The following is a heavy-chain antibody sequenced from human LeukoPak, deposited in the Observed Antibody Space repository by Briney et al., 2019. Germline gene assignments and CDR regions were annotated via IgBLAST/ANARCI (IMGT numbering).Heavy chain of an antibody. CDR1: GFTFSSYW. D-gene: IGHD3-10*01. J-gene: IGHJ3*02. V-gene: IGHV3-7*04. Sequence: GGSLRLSCAASGFTFSSYWMSWVRQATGKGLEWVANIKQDGSERYYVDSVKGRFTISRDNAKNALYLQMNSLRAGDTAVYYCARRGVFDAFDIWGQGTMVTVSS. CDR3: ARRGVFDAFDI. CDR2: IKQDGSER.